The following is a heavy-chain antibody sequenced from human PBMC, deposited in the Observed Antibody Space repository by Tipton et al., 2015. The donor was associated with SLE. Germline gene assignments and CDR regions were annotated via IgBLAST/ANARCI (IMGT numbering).Heavy chain of an antibody. Sequence: TLSLTCAVYGGSFSGYYLSWIRQPPGKGLEWIGEINYSGSTNYNPSLKSRVTISVDTSKNQFSLKLSSVTAADTAVYYCARVSQAQQLVNWFDPWGQGTVVTVSS. D-gene: IGHD6-13*01. CDR3: ARVSQAQQLVNWFDP. J-gene: IGHJ5*02. V-gene: IGHV4-34*01. CDR1: GGSFSGYY. CDR2: INYSGST.